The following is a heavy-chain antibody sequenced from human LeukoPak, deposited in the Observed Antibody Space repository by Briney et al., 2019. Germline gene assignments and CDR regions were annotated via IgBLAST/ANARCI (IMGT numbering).Heavy chain of an antibody. Sequence: SETLSLTCTVSGGSISSGGNWSWLRQLPGKGLEWIGYIYYVGNTNYNPSLKSRLSMSVDTSKNQFSLSPTSVTAADTAVYYCARVEVIGSTRYFDYWGQGAMVSASS. V-gene: IGHV4-31*03. J-gene: IGHJ4*02. D-gene: IGHD3-16*02. CDR1: GGSISSGGN. CDR3: ARVEVIGSTRYFDY. CDR2: IYYVGNT.